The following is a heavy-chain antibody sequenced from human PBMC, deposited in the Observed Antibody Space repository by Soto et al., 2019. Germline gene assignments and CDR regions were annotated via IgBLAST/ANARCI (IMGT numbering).Heavy chain of an antibody. CDR2: IYSSGAT. D-gene: IGHD1-20*01. V-gene: IGHV3-53*01. CDR3: ARGITGTTFDY. J-gene: IGHJ4*02. CDR1: GFIVSHNY. Sequence: GGSLRLSCIPSGFIVSHNYMSWDRQAPGTGLEWVSVIYSSGATYYADSVKGRFTISRDDSNNTLYLQMNSLRDENTAVYYCARGITGTTFDYWGQGTLVTVSS.